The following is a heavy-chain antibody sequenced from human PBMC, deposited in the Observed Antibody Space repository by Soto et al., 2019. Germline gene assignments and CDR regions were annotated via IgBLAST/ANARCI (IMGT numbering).Heavy chain of an antibody. CDR2: INTDGSST. CDR1: GFTFRNYW. D-gene: IGHD5-12*01. Sequence: GGSLRLSCAASGFTFRNYWMHWVRQAPGKGLVWVSRINTDGSSTTYADSVKGRFTISRDNAKNTLFLQMNSLRAEDTAVYYCVRDRGYSGYDSWGQGT. V-gene: IGHV3-74*01. J-gene: IGHJ4*02. CDR3: VRDRGYSGYDS.